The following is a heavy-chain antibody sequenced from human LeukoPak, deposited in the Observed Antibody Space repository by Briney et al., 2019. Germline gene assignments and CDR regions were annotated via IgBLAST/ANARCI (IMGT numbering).Heavy chain of an antibody. J-gene: IGHJ4*02. V-gene: IGHV3-21*01. CDR3: VKDKYPVVVAATLDY. CDR2: IGEGSNYI. CDR1: GFAFSSYS. Sequence: GGSLRLSCAASGFAFSSYSMNWVRQAPGKGLEWVSSIGEGSNYIRYADSVRGRFTISRDNAKNSLYLQMNSLRAEDTAVYYCVKDKYPVVVAATLDYWGQGILVTVSS. D-gene: IGHD2-15*01.